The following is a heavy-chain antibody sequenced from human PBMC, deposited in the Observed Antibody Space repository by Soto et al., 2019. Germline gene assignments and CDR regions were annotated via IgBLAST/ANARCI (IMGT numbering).Heavy chain of an antibody. CDR1: GIAFSSHW. D-gene: IGHD6-19*01. CDR3: ATHSGWRPEY. V-gene: IGHV3-7*01. CDR2: INRDGSEN. J-gene: IGHJ4*02. Sequence: GGSLRLSCAASGIAFSSHWMSWVRQAPGKGLEWVAIINRDGSENYYVDSVKGRFTISRENAKNSLYLQMNTLRAEDTAVYYCATHSGWRPEYWGQGTLVTVSS.